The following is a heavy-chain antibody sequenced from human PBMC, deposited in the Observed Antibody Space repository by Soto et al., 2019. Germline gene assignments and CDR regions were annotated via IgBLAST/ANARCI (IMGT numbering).Heavy chain of an antibody. J-gene: IGHJ4*02. V-gene: IGHV3-48*03. CDR2: ISSSGSTI. CDR1: GFTFSSYE. CDR3: ARGFGDIVVVVAGTQGEPFDY. Sequence: QAGGSLRLSCAASGFTFSSYEMNWVRQAPGKGLEWVSYISSSGSTIYYADSVKGRFTISRDNAKNSLYLQMNSLRAEDTAVYYCARGFGDIVVVVAGTQGEPFDYWGQGTLVTVSS. D-gene: IGHD2-15*01.